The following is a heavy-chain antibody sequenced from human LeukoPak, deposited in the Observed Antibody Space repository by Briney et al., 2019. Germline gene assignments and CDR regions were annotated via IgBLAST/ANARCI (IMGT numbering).Heavy chain of an antibody. CDR3: ARDRSSAGHAFDI. D-gene: IGHD6-6*01. Sequence: SETLSLTCTVSGGSISSYYWSWIRQPPGKGLEWIGYIYYSGSTNYNPSLKSRVIISVDTSKNQFSLTLSSVTAADTAVYYCARDRSSAGHAFDIWGQGTMVTVSS. CDR2: IYYSGST. V-gene: IGHV4-59*01. J-gene: IGHJ3*02. CDR1: GGSISSYY.